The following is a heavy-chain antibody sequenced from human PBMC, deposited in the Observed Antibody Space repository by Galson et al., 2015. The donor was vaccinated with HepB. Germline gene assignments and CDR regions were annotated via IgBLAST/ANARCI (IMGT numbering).Heavy chain of an antibody. CDR3: ASGYCSSTSCYGADY. D-gene: IGHD2-2*01. J-gene: IGHJ4*02. CDR1: GSSFTSYW. Sequence: QSGAEVKKPGESLKISCKGSGSSFTSYWIGWVRQMPGKGLEWMGIIYPGDSDTRYSPSFQGQVTISADKSISTAYLQWSSLKASDTAMYYCASGYCSSTSCYGADYWGQGTLVTVSS. V-gene: IGHV5-51*01. CDR2: IYPGDSDT.